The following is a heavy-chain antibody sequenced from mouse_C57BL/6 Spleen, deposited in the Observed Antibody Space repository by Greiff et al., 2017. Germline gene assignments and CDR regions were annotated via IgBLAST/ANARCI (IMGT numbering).Heavy chain of an antibody. D-gene: IGHD1-1*01. J-gene: IGHJ2*01. V-gene: IGHV1-55*01. Sequence: VQLQQPGAELVKPGASVKMSCKASGYTFTSYWITWVKQRPGQGLEWIGDIYPGSGSTNYNEKFKSKATLTVDTSSSTAYMQLSSLTSEDSAVYYCARKEGNYYGSSYFDYWGQGTTLTVSS. CDR1: GYTFTSYW. CDR3: ARKEGNYYGSSYFDY. CDR2: IYPGSGST.